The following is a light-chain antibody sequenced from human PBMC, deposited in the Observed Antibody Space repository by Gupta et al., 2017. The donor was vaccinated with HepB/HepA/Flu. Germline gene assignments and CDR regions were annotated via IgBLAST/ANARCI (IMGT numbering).Light chain of an antibody. CDR1: QSVSSS. CDR2: GAS. V-gene: IGKV3-15*01. CDR3: QQKNNWPVT. Sequence: EIVMTQSPATLSVSPGERGTLSCRASQSVSSSLAWYQQKPGQAPRLLIYGASTRATGIPARFSGSGFGTEFTLTISSRQSEDFAVYYCQQKNNWPVTFGQGTXLDIK. J-gene: IGKJ2*01.